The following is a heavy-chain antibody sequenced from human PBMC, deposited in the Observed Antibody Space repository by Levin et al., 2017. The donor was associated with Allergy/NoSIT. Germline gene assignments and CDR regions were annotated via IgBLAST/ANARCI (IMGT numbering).Heavy chain of an antibody. CDR3: TRDQRFNWFYA. V-gene: IGHV4-39*07. Sequence: NASETLSLTCTVSGDSVSESAHYWGWIRQPPGEGLEWIGTIYYSGTTFYNPSLKSRVSISVDTSKNQFSLKLNSATAADTAVYFCTRDQRFNWFYAWGQGTLVTVSS. J-gene: IGHJ5*02. CDR2: IYYSGTT. CDR1: GDSVSESAHY. D-gene: IGHD6-25*01.